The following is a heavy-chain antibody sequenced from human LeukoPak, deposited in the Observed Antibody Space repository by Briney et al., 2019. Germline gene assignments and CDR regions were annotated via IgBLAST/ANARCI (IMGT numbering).Heavy chain of an antibody. Sequence: GGSLRLSCAASGFTFSSYEMNWIRQAPGKGLEWVAYISSGSSTIYYADSVKGRFTISRDNAKNSLSLQLSSLRGEDTALYYCARGDSSSILINDAFDFWGQGTMVTVSS. J-gene: IGHJ3*01. D-gene: IGHD2-21*01. CDR3: ARGDSSSILINDAFDF. V-gene: IGHV3-48*03. CDR2: ISSGSSTI. CDR1: GFTFSSYE.